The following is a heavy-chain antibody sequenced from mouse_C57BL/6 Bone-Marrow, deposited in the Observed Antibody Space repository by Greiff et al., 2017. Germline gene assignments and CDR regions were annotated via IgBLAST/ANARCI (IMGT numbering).Heavy chain of an antibody. V-gene: IGHV3-6*01. D-gene: IGHD4-1*01. CDR2: ISYDGSN. J-gene: IGHJ2*01. Sequence: EVQLQESGPGLVKPSQSLSLTCSVTGYSITSGYYWNWIRQFPGNKLEWMGYISYDGSNNYNPSLKNRISITRDTSKNQFFLKLNSVTTEDTATYYCARELGREYFDYWGQGTTLTVSS. CDR1: GYSITSGYY. CDR3: ARELGREYFDY.